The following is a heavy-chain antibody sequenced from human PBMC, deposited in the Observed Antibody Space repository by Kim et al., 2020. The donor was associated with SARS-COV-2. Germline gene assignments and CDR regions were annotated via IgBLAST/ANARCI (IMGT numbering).Heavy chain of an antibody. CDR2: ISYDGSNK. Sequence: GGSLRLSCAASGFTFSSYGMHWVRQAPGKGLEWVAVISYDGSNKYYADSVKGRFTISRDNSKNTLYLQMNSLRAEDTAVYYCAKGQSSGWFLDYWGQGTLVTVSS. D-gene: IGHD6-19*01. V-gene: IGHV3-30*18. J-gene: IGHJ4*02. CDR3: AKGQSSGWFLDY. CDR1: GFTFSSYG.